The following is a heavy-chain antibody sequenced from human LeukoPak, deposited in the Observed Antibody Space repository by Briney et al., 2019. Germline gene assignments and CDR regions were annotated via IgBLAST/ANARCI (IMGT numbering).Heavy chain of an antibody. CDR3: ARDPRGITALVDYFDY. CDR2: IYYSGTT. V-gene: IGHV4-59*01. D-gene: IGHD5-18*01. J-gene: IGHJ4*02. Sequence: TETLFLTCTVSGGSISSYYWDWIRQPPGKGLERIGYIYYSGTTNYNPAVKSRVSMSVDTSKNQFFLKLSSVTAADTAVYYCARDPRGITALVDYFDYWGQGTLVTVSS. CDR1: GGSISSYY.